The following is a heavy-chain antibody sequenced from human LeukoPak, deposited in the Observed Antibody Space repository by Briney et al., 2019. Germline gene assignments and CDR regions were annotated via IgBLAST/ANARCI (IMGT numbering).Heavy chain of an antibody. D-gene: IGHD5-18*01. V-gene: IGHV3-48*01. Sequence: GGSLRLSCAASGFAFSSYSMNWVRQAPGKGLEWVSYISSSSSTIYYADSVKGRFTISRDNSKNTLYLQMNSLRAEDTAVYYCARRATTERGHSYGLDYWGQGTLVTVSS. CDR2: ISSSSSTI. J-gene: IGHJ4*02. CDR1: GFAFSSYS. CDR3: ARRATTERGHSYGLDY.